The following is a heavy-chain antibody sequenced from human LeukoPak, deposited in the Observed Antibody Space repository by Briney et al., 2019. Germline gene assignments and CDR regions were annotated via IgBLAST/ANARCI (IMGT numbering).Heavy chain of an antibody. CDR2: ISYDGSNK. CDR1: GFTFSSYT. J-gene: IGHJ4*02. Sequence: GGSLRLSCAASGFTFSSYTMHWVRQAPGKGLEWVAVISYDGSNKYYADSVKGRFTISRDNSKNTLYLQMDSLRAEDTAVYYCAKDLDSSSFFDYWGQGTLVTVSS. D-gene: IGHD6-13*01. CDR3: AKDLDSSSFFDY. V-gene: IGHV3-30*04.